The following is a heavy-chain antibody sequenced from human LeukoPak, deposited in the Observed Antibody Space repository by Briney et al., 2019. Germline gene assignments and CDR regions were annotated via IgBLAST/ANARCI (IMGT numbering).Heavy chain of an antibody. V-gene: IGHV3-48*03. CDR2: ISSSGSTI. CDR1: GFTFSSYE. J-gene: IGHJ4*02. D-gene: IGHD4-23*01. Sequence: GGSLRLSCAASGFTFSSYEMNWVRQAPGKGLEWVSYISSSGSTIYYADSVKGRFTISRDNAKNSLYLQMNSLRAEDTAVYYCARDVVGGRLDYWGQGTLVTVSS. CDR3: ARDVVGGRLDY.